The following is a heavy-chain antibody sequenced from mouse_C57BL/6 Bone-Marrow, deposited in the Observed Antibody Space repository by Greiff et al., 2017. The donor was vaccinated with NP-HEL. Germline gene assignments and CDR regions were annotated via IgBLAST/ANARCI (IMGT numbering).Heavy chain of an antibody. Sequence: QVQLQQSGAELARPGASVKMSCKASGYTFTSYWITWVKQRPGQGLEWIGDIYPGSGSTNYNEKFKSKATLTVDTSSSTAYMQLSSLTSEDSAVYYCARGVDYDGYWGQGTTLTVSS. CDR2: IYPGSGST. CDR1: GYTFTSYW. V-gene: IGHV1-55*01. CDR3: ARGVDYDGY. D-gene: IGHD2-4*01. J-gene: IGHJ2*01.